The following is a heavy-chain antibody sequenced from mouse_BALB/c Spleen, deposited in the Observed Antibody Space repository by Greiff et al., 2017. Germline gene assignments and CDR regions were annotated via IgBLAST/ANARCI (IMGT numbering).Heavy chain of an antibody. Sequence: DVHLVESGGGLVKPGGSLKLSCAASGFAFSSYDMSWVRQTPEKRLEWVAYISSGGGSTYYPDTVTGRFTISRDNAKNTLYLQMSSLKSEDTAMYYCARLGDPYYAMDYWGQGTSVTVSS. CDR1: GFAFSSYD. CDR2: ISSGGGST. CDR3: ARLGDPYYAMDY. J-gene: IGHJ4*01. D-gene: IGHD3-3*01. V-gene: IGHV5-12-1*01.